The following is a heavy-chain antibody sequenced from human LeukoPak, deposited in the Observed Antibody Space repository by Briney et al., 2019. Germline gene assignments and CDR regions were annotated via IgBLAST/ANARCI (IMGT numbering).Heavy chain of an antibody. CDR1: GGSISGSSYY. CDR3: ATNTSGRTFDY. Sequence: PSETLSLTCSVSGGSISGSSYYWGWIRLPPGKGLEWIGSVYYSGSTHYKPSLKSRLTMSVDTSRNQSSLKLTSVTAADTAVYYCATNTSGRTFDYWGQGTLVTVSS. D-gene: IGHD1-14*01. J-gene: IGHJ4*02. CDR2: VYYSGST. V-gene: IGHV4-39*01.